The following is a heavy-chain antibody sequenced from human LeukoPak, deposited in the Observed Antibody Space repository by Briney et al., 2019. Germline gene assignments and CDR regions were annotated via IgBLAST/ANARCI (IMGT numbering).Heavy chain of an antibody. D-gene: IGHD6-6*01. J-gene: IGHJ4*02. Sequence: SETLSLTCTVSGGSISSSSYYWGWIRQPPGKGLEWIGSIYYSGSTYYNPSLKSRVTISVDTSKNQFSLKLSSVTAADTAVYYCARALVRITARVDYWGQGTLVTVSS. V-gene: IGHV4-39*01. CDR2: IYYSGST. CDR1: GGSISSSSYY. CDR3: ARALVRITARVDY.